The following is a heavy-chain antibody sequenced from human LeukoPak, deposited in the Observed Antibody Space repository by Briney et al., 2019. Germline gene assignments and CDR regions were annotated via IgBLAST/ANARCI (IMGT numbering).Heavy chain of an antibody. D-gene: IGHD3-16*01. J-gene: IGHJ4*02. CDR1: GFTFRSYV. Sequence: GGSLRLSCVASGFTFRSYVLSWVRQAPEKGLEWVSALSGSGESTYYADAVKGRFTISRDNSKNTVYLQMNGLRVEDTAVYHCAKVTYDYVWGSYENWGQGILVTVSS. V-gene: IGHV3-23*01. CDR3: AKVTYDYVWGSYEN. CDR2: LSGSGEST.